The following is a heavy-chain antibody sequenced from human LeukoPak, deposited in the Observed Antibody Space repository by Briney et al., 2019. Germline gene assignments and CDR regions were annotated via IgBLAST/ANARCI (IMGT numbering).Heavy chain of an antibody. V-gene: IGHV1-46*01. CDR2: INPSGSST. Sequence: ASVKVSCKASGYIFTNHYMHWVRHAPGQGLEWMGLINPSGSSTLYAEKFRGRIIMTRDMSTATDYMELSSLRSEDTAVYYCARDNSIADRGWWFDPWGQGTLVTVSS. CDR1: GYIFTNHY. CDR3: ARDNSIADRGWWFDP. D-gene: IGHD4-23*01. J-gene: IGHJ5*02.